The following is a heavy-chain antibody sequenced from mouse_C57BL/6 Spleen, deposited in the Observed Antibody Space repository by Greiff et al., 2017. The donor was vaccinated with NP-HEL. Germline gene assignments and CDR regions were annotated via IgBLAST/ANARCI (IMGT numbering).Heavy chain of an antibody. CDR3: ARGDGSSPYWYFDV. D-gene: IGHD1-1*01. CDR1: GFSLTTSGMG. Sequence: QVTLKVSGPGILQPSQTLSLTCSFSGFSLTTSGMGVSWNRQPSGKGLEWLARIYWNDDTRYNPSPERGRTISKGTSRNHVFLKITSVDAADTATYYCARGDGSSPYWYFDVWGTGTTVTVSS. CDR2: IYWNDDT. V-gene: IGHV8-12*01. J-gene: IGHJ1*03.